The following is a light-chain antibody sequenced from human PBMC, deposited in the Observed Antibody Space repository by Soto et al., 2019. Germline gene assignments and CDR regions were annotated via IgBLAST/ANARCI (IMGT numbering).Light chain of an antibody. Sequence: EIVLTQSPGTLSLSPGERATLSCRASQSVSRYLAWYQQKPGQAPRLLIYDASYRATGIPARFSGSGSGTEFTLTINNLQSEDFAVYYCQQYRNWPRTFGQGTKVDIK. J-gene: IGKJ1*01. V-gene: IGKV3-11*01. CDR3: QQYRNWPRT. CDR2: DAS. CDR1: QSVSRY.